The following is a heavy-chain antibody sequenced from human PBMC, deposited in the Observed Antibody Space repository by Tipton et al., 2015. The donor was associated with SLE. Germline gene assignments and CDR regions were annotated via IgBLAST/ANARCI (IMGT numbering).Heavy chain of an antibody. CDR3: ARGKTAMAPFDY. J-gene: IGHJ4*02. D-gene: IGHD5-18*01. CDR2: ITPFNGNT. V-gene: IGHV1-45*02. CDR1: GYTFTYRY. Sequence: QSGAEVKKTGSSVKVSCKASGYTFTYRYLHWVRQAPGQALEWMGWITPFNGNTNYAQKFQDRVTITRDRSMSTAYMELSSLRSEDTAMYYCARGKTAMAPFDYWGQGTLVTVSS.